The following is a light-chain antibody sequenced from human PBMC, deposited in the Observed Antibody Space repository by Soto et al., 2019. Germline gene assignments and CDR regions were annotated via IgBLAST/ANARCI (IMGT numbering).Light chain of an antibody. CDR2: AAS. V-gene: IGKV1-8*01. J-gene: IGKJ1*01. CDR3: QQYYSYPWT. CDR1: KGISSY. Sequence: AIRMTQSPSSFSASTGDRVTITCRASKGISSYLAWYQQKPGKASKLLIYAASTLQSGVPSRFSGSGSGTDFTLTISCLQSEDFATYYCQQYYSYPWTFGQGTKVEIK.